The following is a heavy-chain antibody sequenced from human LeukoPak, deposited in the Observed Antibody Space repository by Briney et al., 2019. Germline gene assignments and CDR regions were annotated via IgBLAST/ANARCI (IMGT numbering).Heavy chain of an antibody. CDR2: ISYDGSAK. Sequence: PGGSLRLSCATPGFTFSSYAIHWVRQAPGKGLEWVAFISYDGSAKYYADSVKGRFTISRDSSKNTVYLQMNNLRADDTALYYCARDQSGTYCVDYWGQGTLVSVSS. CDR3: ARDQSGTYCVDY. J-gene: IGHJ4*02. D-gene: IGHD1-26*01. V-gene: IGHV3-30*04. CDR1: GFTFSSYA.